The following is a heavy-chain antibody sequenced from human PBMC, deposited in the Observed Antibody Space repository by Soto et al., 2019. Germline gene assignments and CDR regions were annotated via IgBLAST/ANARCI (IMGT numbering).Heavy chain of an antibody. CDR2: INPNSGGT. CDR3: ARDEGGRFLEWLLY. CDR1: GYTFTGYN. D-gene: IGHD3-3*01. J-gene: IGHJ4*02. V-gene: IGHV1-2*04. Sequence: ASVKVSCKASGYTFTGYNMHWVRQAPGQGLERMGWINPNSGGTNYAQKFQGWVTMIRDTSISTAYMELSRLRSDDTAVYYCARDEGGRFLEWLLYWGQGTLVTVSS.